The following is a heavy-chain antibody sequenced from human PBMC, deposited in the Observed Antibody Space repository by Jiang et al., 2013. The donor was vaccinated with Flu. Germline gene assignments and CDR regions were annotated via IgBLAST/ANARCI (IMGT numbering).Heavy chain of an antibody. CDR2: IYYSGSN. J-gene: IGHJ6*02. CDR3: ARMGVVDYYGMDV. V-gene: IGHV4-39*07. D-gene: IGHD2-15*01. Sequence: TLSSPALSLVAPSAVVVTTGAGSASPQEGLEWIGSIYYSGSNYYNPSLKSRVTISVDTSKNQFSLKLSSVTAADTAVYYCARMGVVDYYGMDVWGQGTTVTVSS. CDR1: VAPSAVVVTT.